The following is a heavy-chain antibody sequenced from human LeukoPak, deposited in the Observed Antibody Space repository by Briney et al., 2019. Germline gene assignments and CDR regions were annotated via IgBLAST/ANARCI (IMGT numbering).Heavy chain of an antibody. CDR3: ARDFSSGWSADYYYYYYYMDV. CDR1: GFTFNTYS. J-gene: IGHJ6*03. Sequence: GGSLRLSCEASGFTFNTYSMNWARQAPGKGLEWVSSIDSSGGYMFYADSVKGRFIISRDNAKDSLYLQMNSLRAEDTAVYYCARDFSSGWSADYYYYYYYMDVWGKGATVTISS. CDR2: IDSSGGYM. D-gene: IGHD6-19*01. V-gene: IGHV3-21*06.